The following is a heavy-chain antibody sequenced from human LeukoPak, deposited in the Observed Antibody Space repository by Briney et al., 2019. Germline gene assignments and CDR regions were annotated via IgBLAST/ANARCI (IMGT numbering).Heavy chain of an antibody. J-gene: IGHJ4*02. V-gene: IGHV4-31*03. CDR1: GGSISSGGYY. CDR2: IYYSGST. CDR3: ARDIFGVPTVDY. D-gene: IGHD3-3*02. Sequence: SETLSLTCTVSGGSISSGGYYWSWIRQHPGKGLEWIGDIYYSGSTYYNPSLKSRVTISVDTSKNQFSLKLSSVTAADTAVYYCARDIFGVPTVDYWGQGTLVTVSS.